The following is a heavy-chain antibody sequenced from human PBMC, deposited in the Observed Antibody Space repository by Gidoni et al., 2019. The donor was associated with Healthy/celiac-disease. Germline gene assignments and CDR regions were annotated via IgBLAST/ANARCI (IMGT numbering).Heavy chain of an antibody. CDR3: AKDSPVVTALDY. D-gene: IGHD2-21*02. Sequence: QVQLVESGGGVVQPGRSLRLSCAASGFTFSRYGMHWVRQAPGKGLEWVAVISYDGSNKYYADSVKGRFTISRDNSKNTLYLQMNSLRAEDTAVYYCAKDSPVVTALDYWGQGTLVTVSS. V-gene: IGHV3-30*18. CDR1: GFTFSRYG. J-gene: IGHJ4*02. CDR2: ISYDGSNK.